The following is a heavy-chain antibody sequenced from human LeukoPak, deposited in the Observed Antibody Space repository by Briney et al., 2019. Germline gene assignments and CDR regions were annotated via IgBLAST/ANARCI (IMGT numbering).Heavy chain of an antibody. J-gene: IGHJ5*02. CDR3: ARDIGGRGWFDP. CDR2: ISSSGSTI. CDR1: GFTFSSYE. D-gene: IGHD3-10*01. V-gene: IGHV3-48*03. Sequence: GGSLRLSCEASGFTFSSYEMNWVRQAPGKGLEWVSYISSSGSTIYYADSVKGRFTISRDNAKNSLFLQMNSLRAEDTAVYYCARDIGGRGWFDPWGQGTLVTVSS.